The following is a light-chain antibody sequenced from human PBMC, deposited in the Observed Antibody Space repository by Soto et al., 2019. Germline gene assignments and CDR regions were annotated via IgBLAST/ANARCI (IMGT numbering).Light chain of an antibody. J-gene: IGLJ1*01. Sequence: QSALTQPASVSGSPGQSITISCTGTSSDVGGYNYVSWYQRHPGKAPKLMIYDVSDRPSGVSNRFSGSKSGNTASLTISGLQAEDEADYYCSSYTSGFYVFGTGTKVTVL. V-gene: IGLV2-14*01. CDR1: SSDVGGYNY. CDR2: DVS. CDR3: SSYTSGFYV.